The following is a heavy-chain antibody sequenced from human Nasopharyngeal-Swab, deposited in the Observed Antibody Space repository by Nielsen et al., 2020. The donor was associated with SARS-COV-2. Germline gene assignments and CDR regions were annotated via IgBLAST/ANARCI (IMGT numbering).Heavy chain of an antibody. D-gene: IGHD2-2*01. CDR2: ISYDGSNK. CDR3: ARMDHIVVVPAAPGGADY. Sequence: VRQAPGKGLEWVAVISYDGSNKYYADSVKGRFTISRDNAKNSLYLQMNSLRAEDTAVYYCARMDHIVVVPAAPGGADYWGQGTLVTVS. V-gene: IGHV3-33*05. J-gene: IGHJ4*02.